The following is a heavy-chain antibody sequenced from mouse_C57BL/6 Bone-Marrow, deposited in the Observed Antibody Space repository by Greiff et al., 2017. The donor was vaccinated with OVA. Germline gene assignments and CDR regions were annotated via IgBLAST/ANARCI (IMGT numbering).Heavy chain of an antibody. CDR3: TRDGYYAMDY. V-gene: IGHV5-9-1*02. D-gene: IGHD2-3*01. CDR1: GFTFSSYA. Sequence: EVQLVESGEGLVKPGGSLKLSCAASGFTFSSYAMSWVRQTPEKRLEWVAYSSSGGDYNNNTDTVMSRYTITRNNARNTLYLQMSSLKSEDGAVNYCTRDGYYAMDYWGQGTSVTVSS. J-gene: IGHJ4*01. CDR2: SSSGGDYN.